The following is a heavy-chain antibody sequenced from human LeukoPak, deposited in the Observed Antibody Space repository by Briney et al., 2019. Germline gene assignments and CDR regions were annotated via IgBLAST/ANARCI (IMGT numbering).Heavy chain of an antibody. CDR3: ARSGDYAKIFDY. D-gene: IGHD4-17*01. V-gene: IGHV1-69*13. CDR1: GGTFSSYA. J-gene: IGHJ4*02. CDR2: IILIFGTA. Sequence: ASVTVSCKASGGTFSSYAFSWVWQPPGHGLGWVGGIILIFGTANYAQKFQSRVKITADESTSTAYMELSSLRSEDTAVYYCARSGDYAKIFDYWGQGTLVTVSS.